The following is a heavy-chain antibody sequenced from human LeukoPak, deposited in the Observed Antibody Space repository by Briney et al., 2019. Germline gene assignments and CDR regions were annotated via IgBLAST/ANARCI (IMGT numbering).Heavy chain of an antibody. Sequence: KASETLSLTCTVSGGSISSSSYYWGWIRQPPGKGLEWIGSIYYSGSTYYNPPLKSRVTISVDTSKNQFSLKLSSVTAADTAVYYCARRMWFGELYYFDYWGQGTLVTVSS. CDR1: GGSISSSSYY. D-gene: IGHD3-10*01. J-gene: IGHJ4*02. V-gene: IGHV4-39*01. CDR3: ARRMWFGELYYFDY. CDR2: IYYSGST.